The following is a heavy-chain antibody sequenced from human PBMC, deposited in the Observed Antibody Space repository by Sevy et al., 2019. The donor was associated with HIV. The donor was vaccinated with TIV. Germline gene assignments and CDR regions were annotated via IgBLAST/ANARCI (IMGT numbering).Heavy chain of an antibody. CDR1: GFTFSNYD. V-gene: IGHV3-30-3*01. Sequence: GGSLRLSCAASGFTFSNYDMHWVRQAPGKGLEWVVVISHDGNYKNYADSVKVRITISRDDFKNTLYLQMSSLRLEDTAVYFCARLFSCGGDCYYLDYWGQGALVTFSS. CDR2: ISHDGNYK. D-gene: IGHD2-21*02. CDR3: ARLFSCGGDCYYLDY. J-gene: IGHJ4*02.